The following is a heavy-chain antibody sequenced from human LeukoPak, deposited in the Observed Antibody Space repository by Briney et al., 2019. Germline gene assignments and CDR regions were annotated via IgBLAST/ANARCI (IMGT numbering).Heavy chain of an antibody. J-gene: IGHJ4*02. D-gene: IGHD6-6*01. CDR2: IYPWECDT. Sequence: GEALKIFWKGSGYSLTRYWHGRVRPMPGKGPERMLIIYPWECDTRHSPCFQGQVTISADKSISTAYLQWSSLKAAATAMYYCARLSVYSSSSSWDYWGQGTLVTVSS. CDR1: GYSLTRYW. CDR3: ARLSVYSSSSSWDY. V-gene: IGHV5-51*01.